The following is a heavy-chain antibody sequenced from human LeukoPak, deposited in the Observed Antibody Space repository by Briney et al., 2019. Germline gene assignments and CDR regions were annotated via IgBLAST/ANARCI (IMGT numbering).Heavy chain of an antibody. Sequence: PSETLSLTCAVYGGSFSGYYWSWIRQPPGKGLEWIGEINHSGSTNYNPSLKSRVTISVDTSKNQFSLKLSSVTAADTAVYYCARVRVYCSGGSCSPSFDYWGQGTLVTVSS. D-gene: IGHD2-15*01. CDR1: GGSFSGYY. CDR3: ARVRVYCSGGSCSPSFDY. J-gene: IGHJ4*02. V-gene: IGHV4-34*01. CDR2: INHSGST.